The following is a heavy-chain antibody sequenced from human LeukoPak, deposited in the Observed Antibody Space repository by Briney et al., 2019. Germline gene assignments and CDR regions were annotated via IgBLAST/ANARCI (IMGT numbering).Heavy chain of an antibody. J-gene: IGHJ4*02. D-gene: IGHD6-13*01. CDR2: INSDGSST. CDR3: ARTRAAASFDY. Sequence: PGGSLRLSCAASGFTFSNYAMSWFRQAPGKGLEWVSRINSDGSSTSYADSVKGRFTISRDNAKNTLYLQTNSLRAEDTAVYYCARTRAAASFDYWGQGTLVTVSS. CDR1: GFTFSNYA. V-gene: IGHV3-74*01.